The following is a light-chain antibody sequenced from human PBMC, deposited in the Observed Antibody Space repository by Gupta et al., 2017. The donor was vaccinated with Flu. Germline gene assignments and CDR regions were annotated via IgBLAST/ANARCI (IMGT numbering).Light chain of an antibody. V-gene: IGKV3-20*01. CDR2: AIS. CDR3: QQCATSPVT. J-gene: IGKJ3*01. Sequence: GTLYLSPGETGTLSCRASQSVGSDYLSWYQQKPGQDPRLLIYAISSRAIGIPDRFSGSGSGTDFTLTISRLEPEDFAVYYCQQCATSPVTFGHGTKVDI. CDR1: QSVGSDY.